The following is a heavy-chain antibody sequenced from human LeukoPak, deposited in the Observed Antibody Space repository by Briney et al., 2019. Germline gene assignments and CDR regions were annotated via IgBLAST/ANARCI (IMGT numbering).Heavy chain of an antibody. V-gene: IGHV3-30*01. Sequence: PGGSLRLSCAASGFTVSSNYMSWVRQAPGKGLEWVAVISYDGSNKYYADSVKGRFTISRDNSKNTLYLQMNSLRAEDTAVYYCARGTSNYGLSAFDIWGQGTMVTVSS. CDR3: ARGTSNYGLSAFDI. CDR2: ISYDGSNK. CDR1: GFTVSSNY. J-gene: IGHJ3*02. D-gene: IGHD4-11*01.